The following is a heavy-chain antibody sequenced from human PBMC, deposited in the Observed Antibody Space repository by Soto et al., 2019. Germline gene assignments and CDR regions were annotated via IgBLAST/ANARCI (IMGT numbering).Heavy chain of an antibody. CDR2: ISSSSSTI. CDR1: GFTFSSYS. D-gene: IGHD6-19*01. CDR3: ARDARYSSVWYDFDY. J-gene: IGHJ4*01. V-gene: IGHV3-48*02. Sequence: EVQLVESGGGLVQPGGPLRLSCAASGFTFSSYSMNWVRQAPGKGLEWVSYISSSSSTIYYAESVKGRFTISRDNAKNSLYLQMNSLRDEDTAVYYCARDARYSSVWYDFDYWGHGTLVTVSS.